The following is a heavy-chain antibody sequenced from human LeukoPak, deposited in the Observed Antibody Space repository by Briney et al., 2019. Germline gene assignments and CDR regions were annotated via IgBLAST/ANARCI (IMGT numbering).Heavy chain of an antibody. J-gene: IGHJ4*02. D-gene: IGHD3-22*01. CDR2: IYYSGST. V-gene: IGHV4-59*01. Sequence: SETLSLTCTVSGGSISSYYWSWIRQPPGKGLGWIGYIYYSGSTNYNPSLKSRVTISVDTSKNQFSLKLSSVTAADTAVYYCARGGDGSGYFAFDYWGQGILVTVSS. CDR1: GGSISSYY. CDR3: ARGGDGSGYFAFDY.